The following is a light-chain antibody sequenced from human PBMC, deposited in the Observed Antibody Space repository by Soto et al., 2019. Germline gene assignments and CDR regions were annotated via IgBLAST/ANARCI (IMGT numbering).Light chain of an antibody. Sequence: QSVLTQPPSVSGAPGQRVTISCTGSSSNTGAGYDVHWYKQFPGTAPKLLIYGNNNRPSGVPDRFSGSKSGTSASLAITGLQVEDKADYYCQSYDRTLSGFVFGTGTKLTVL. CDR2: GNN. V-gene: IGLV1-40*01. CDR1: SSNTGAGYD. J-gene: IGLJ1*01. CDR3: QSYDRTLSGFV.